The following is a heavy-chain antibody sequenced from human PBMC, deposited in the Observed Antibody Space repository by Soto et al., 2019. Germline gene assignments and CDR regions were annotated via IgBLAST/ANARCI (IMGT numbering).Heavy chain of an antibody. V-gene: IGHV3-30-3*01. J-gene: IGHJ2*01. Sequence: QVQLVESGGGVVQPGRSLRLSCAASGFTFSSYAMHWVRQAPGKGLEWVAVISYDGSNKYYADSVTGRFTISSDNSKHTLYLQMKSLGAEDTAVSYCARDPSTTVTTLRIYWYFDLWGRGTLVTVAS. CDR1: GFTFSSYA. CDR3: ARDPSTTVTTLRIYWYFDL. D-gene: IGHD4-17*01. CDR2: ISYDGSNK.